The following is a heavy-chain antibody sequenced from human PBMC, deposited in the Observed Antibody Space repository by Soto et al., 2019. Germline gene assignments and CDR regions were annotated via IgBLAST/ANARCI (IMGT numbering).Heavy chain of an antibody. D-gene: IGHD3-3*01. V-gene: IGHV3-73*01. CDR3: TRHGRYDFWSGYGEDAFDI. CDR1: GFTFGGSA. Sequence: EVQLVESGGGLVRLGGSRKLSGEALGFTFGGSALHWVAQAPGKGLGWVGGIRRKANSYATAYAASVKGRFTISRDDSKNTAYLQMNSLKTEDTAVYYCTRHGRYDFWSGYGEDAFDIWGQGTMVTVSS. CDR2: IRRKANSYAT. J-gene: IGHJ3*02.